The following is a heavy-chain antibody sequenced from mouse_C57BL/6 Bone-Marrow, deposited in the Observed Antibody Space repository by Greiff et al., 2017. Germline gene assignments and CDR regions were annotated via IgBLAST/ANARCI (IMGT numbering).Heavy chain of an antibody. V-gene: IGHV8-8*01. D-gene: IGHD2-4*01. J-gene: IGHJ3*01. CDR2: IWWDDDQ. CDR3: ARIPVYYDYDGFAY. CDR1: GFSLCTFGMG. Sequence: QVTLKVSGPWILQPSQTPCLTCSFSGFSLCTFGMGVGWIRQPSGKGLELLAHIWWDDDQYSNPALESRLTISKDTAKNQVFLNIANGDTADTATYYCARIPVYYDYDGFAYWGQGTLVTVSA.